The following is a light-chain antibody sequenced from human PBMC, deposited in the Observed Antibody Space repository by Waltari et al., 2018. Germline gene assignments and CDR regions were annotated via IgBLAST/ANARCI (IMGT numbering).Light chain of an antibody. CDR2: HAS. V-gene: IGKV3-20*01. CDR1: QGVGKY. Sequence: EIVLKQSQGTLSLSPGERATLSCRASQGVGKYLAWYQQRPGQAPRLLLYHASIRATGIPDRFSGSGSGTDFSLTISRLEPEDFAVYYCQKYDFLPATFGQGTTVEIK. J-gene: IGKJ1*01. CDR3: QKYDFLPAT.